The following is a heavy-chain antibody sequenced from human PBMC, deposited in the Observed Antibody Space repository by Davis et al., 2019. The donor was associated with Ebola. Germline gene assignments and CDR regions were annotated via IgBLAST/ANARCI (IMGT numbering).Heavy chain of an antibody. CDR2: ISSSSSTI. CDR1: GFTFSSYT. D-gene: IGHD3-22*01. J-gene: IGHJ4*02. Sequence: GGSLRLSCAASGFTFSSYTMNWVRQAPRKGLEWVSYISSSSSTIYYADSVKGRFTISRDNAKNSLYLQMNSLRAEDTAVYYCARDENYYDSSGYHYYFDYWGQGTLVTVSS. V-gene: IGHV3-48*04. CDR3: ARDENYYDSSGYHYYFDY.